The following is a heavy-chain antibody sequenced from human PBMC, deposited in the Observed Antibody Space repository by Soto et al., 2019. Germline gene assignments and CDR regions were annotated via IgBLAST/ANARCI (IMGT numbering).Heavy chain of an antibody. CDR3: AKDDGHDYVWGSYPTGY. Sequence: GGSLRLSCAASGFTFSSYGMHWVRQAPGEGLEWVAVISYDGSNKYYADSVKGRFTISRDNSKNTLYLQMNSLRAEDTAVYYCAKDDGHDYVWGSYPTGYWGQGTLVTVSS. J-gene: IGHJ4*02. V-gene: IGHV3-30*18. CDR2: ISYDGSNK. D-gene: IGHD3-16*02. CDR1: GFTFSSYG.